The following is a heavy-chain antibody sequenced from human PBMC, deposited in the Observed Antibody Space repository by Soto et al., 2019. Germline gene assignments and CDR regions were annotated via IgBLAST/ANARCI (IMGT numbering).Heavy chain of an antibody. D-gene: IGHD3-3*01. CDR1: GGTFSSYT. V-gene: IGHV1-8*02. CDR2: MNPNSGNT. CDR3: ARTAYDFWSGYYFFDP. Sequence: ASVKVSCKASGGTFSSYTINWVRQATGQGLEWMGWMNPNSGNTGYAQKFQGRVTMTRNTSISTAYMELSSLRSEDTAVYYCARTAYDFWSGYYFFDPWGQGTLVTVFS. J-gene: IGHJ5*02.